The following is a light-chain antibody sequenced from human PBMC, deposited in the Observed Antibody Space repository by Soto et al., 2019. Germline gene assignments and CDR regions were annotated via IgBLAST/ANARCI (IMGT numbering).Light chain of an antibody. Sequence: EIEMTQSPATLSLSPGERATLYCWASQSVSSNLAWYQQKPGQTPRLLIYGASSRATGIPDRFSGGGSGTDFTLTISRLEPEDFAVYYCQQYGSSPPTFGQGTRLEIK. CDR3: QQYGSSPPT. CDR1: QSVSSN. V-gene: IGKV3-20*01. J-gene: IGKJ5*01. CDR2: GAS.